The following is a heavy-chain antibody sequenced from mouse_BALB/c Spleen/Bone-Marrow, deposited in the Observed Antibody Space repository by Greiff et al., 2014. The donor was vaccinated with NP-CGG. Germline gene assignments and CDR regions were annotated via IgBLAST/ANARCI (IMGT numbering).Heavy chain of an antibody. Sequence: EVKLVESGAELVKPGASVKLSCTASGFNIKDTYMHWVKQRPEQGLEWIGRIDPANGNTKYDPKFQGKATITADTSSNTAYLQLSSLTSEDTAVYYRARWEYYAMDYWGQGTSVTVSS. CDR3: ARWEYYAMDY. D-gene: IGHD4-1*01. CDR1: GFNIKDTY. V-gene: IGHV14-3*02. J-gene: IGHJ4*01. CDR2: IDPANGNT.